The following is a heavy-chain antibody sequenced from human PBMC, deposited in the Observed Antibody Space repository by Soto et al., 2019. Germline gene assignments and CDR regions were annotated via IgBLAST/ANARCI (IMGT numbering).Heavy chain of an antibody. CDR2: INAGNGNT. V-gene: IGHV1-3*01. CDR1: GYTFTSYA. D-gene: IGHD6-6*01. Sequence: ASVKVSCKASGYTFTSYAMHWVRQAPGQRLEWMGWINAGNGNTKYSQKFQGRVTITRDTSASTAYIELSSLRSEDTAVYYCARIAARPRGFDYWGQGTLVTVSS. J-gene: IGHJ4*02. CDR3: ARIAARPRGFDY.